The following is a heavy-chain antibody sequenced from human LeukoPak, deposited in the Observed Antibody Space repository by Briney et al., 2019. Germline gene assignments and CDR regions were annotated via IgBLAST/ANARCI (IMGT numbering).Heavy chain of an antibody. CDR2: IYSGGTT. V-gene: IGHV3-53*01. D-gene: IGHD5-12*01. J-gene: IGHJ4*02. CDR1: GFTVSSNY. CDR3: ARDLGRGYDWGD. Sequence: TGGSLRLSCAASGFTVSSNYMSWVRQAPGKGLEWVSVIYSGGTTYYADSVKGRFTISRDSSKNTLYLQMNSLRAEDTAVYYCARDLGRGYDWGDWGQGTLVTVSS.